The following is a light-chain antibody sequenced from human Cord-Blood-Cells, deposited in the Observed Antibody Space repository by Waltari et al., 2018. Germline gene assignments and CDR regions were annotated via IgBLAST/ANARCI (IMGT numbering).Light chain of an antibody. Sequence: IQMSQSPFCVYASVGDRGTITCPASQSISSYLNSYQQKPGKAPKLLIYAASSLESGAASRISGSGSGTEFARTIRSLRPEEFATHYCQQSYSTPLYTVAPGTKVYIK. CDR2: AAS. J-gene: IGKJ3*01. V-gene: IGKV1-39*01. CDR1: QSISSY. CDR3: QQSYSTPLYT.